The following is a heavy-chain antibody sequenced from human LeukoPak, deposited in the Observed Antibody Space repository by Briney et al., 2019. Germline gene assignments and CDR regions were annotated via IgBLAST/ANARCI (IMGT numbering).Heavy chain of an antibody. CDR2: INPNSGGT. D-gene: IGHD5-18*01. Sequence: ASVKVSCKASGYTFTGYYMHWVRQAPGQGLEWMGWINPNSGGTNYAQKFQGRVTMTRDTSISTAYMELSRLRSDDTAVYYCARDHTLSGTAMAQIDYWGQGTLVTVSS. CDR3: ARDHTLSGTAMAQIDY. J-gene: IGHJ4*02. CDR1: GYTFTGYY. V-gene: IGHV1-2*02.